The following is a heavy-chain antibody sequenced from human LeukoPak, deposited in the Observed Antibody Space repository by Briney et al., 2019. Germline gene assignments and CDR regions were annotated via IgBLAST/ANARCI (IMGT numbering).Heavy chain of an antibody. CDR3: ARARWQLVPYFDY. V-gene: IGHV1-2*02. CDR2: INPNSGGT. J-gene: IGHJ4*02. CDR1: GYTFTDYY. Sequence: ASVKVSCKASGYTFTDYYMHWVRQAPGQGLEWMGWINPNSGGTNFAQKFQGRVAMTRDTSISTAYMELGSLRSDDTAVYYCARARWQLVPYFDYWAQGTLVTVSS. D-gene: IGHD6-6*01.